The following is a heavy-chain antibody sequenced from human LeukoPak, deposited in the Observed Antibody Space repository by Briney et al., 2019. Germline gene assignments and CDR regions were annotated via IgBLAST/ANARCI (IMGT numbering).Heavy chain of an antibody. Sequence: SETLSLTCAVYGGSFSGYYWSWIRQPPGKGLEWIGEINHSGSTNYNPSLKSRVTISVDTSKNQFSLKLSSVTAADTAVYYCARGKYCSSTSCYASRFDPWGQGTLVTVSS. J-gene: IGHJ5*02. D-gene: IGHD2-2*01. CDR2: INHSGST. V-gene: IGHV4-34*01. CDR3: ARGKYCSSTSCYASRFDP. CDR1: GGSFSGYY.